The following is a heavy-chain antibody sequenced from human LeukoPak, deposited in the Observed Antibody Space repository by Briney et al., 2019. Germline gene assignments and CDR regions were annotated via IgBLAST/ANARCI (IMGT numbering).Heavy chain of an antibody. CDR3: ARDFSGEYCGGDCYSGYYYYMDV. CDR2: IKQDGSEK. CDR1: GFTVSSNY. V-gene: IGHV3-7*01. Sequence: GGSLRLSCAASGFTVSSNYMSWVRQAPGKGLEWVANIKQDGSEKYYVDSVKGRFTISRDNAKNSLYLQMNSLRAEDTAVYYCARDFSGEYCGGDCYSGYYYYMDVWGKGTTVTVSS. J-gene: IGHJ6*03. D-gene: IGHD2-21*01.